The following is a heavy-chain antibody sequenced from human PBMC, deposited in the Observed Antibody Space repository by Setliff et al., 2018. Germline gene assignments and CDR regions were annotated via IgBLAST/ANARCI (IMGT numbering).Heavy chain of an antibody. J-gene: IGHJ5*02. Sequence: LSLTCAVYGESFSGYFWSWIRQTPEKGLEWIGEISHSGNTNYNPSLKSRVSISLDTSKNQFSLKLSSVTAADTAVYYCARDGPHCVTSSCPGAWFDPWGQGILVTVSS. CDR1: GESFSGYF. CDR2: ISHSGNT. CDR3: ARDGPHCVTSSCPGAWFDP. V-gene: IGHV4-34*01. D-gene: IGHD2-2*01.